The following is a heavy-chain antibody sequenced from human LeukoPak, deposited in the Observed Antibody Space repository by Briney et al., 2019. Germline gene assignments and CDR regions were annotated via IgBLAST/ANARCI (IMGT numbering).Heavy chain of an antibody. D-gene: IGHD2-15*01. CDR1: GASISSYY. CDR3: ARLVDCSGGNCYYYFDY. CDR2: IYYSGTT. V-gene: IGHV4-59*08. Sequence: SETLSLTCTVSGASISSYYWSWIRQPPGKGLEWIGSIYYSGTTNYNPSLKSRVTMSVDTFENQFSLKLSSVTAADTAVYYCARLVDCSGGNCYYYFDYWGRGTLVTVSS. J-gene: IGHJ4*02.